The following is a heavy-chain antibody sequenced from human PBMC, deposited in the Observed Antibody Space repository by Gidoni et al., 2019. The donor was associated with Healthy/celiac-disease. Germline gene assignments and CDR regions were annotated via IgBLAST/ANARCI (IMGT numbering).Heavy chain of an antibody. CDR2: IYPGESDT. CDR1: GYTFTRSW. D-gene: IGHD3-3*01. V-gene: IGHV5-51*01. CDR3: ARTNVLRFLEWSTFDAFDI. J-gene: IGHJ3*02. Sequence: EVQLVQSGAEVKTPGESLNISCKGSGYTFTRSWLGWVGQMPGKGLARMGIIYPGESDTRYSSSLQGQVTISADKSISTAYRQWSSLKASDTAMYYCARTNVLRFLEWSTFDAFDIWGQGTMVTVSS.